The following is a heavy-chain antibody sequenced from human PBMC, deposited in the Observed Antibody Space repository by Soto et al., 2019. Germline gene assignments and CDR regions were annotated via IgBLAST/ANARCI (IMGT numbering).Heavy chain of an antibody. CDR2: ISSSSII. CDR3: ATDLAIDPDV. D-gene: IGHD3-22*01. J-gene: IGHJ6*04. Sequence: DVQLVESGGGLVQPGGSLRLSCAASGFTFSTSSMNWVRQAPGKGLEWVSYISSSSIIYYADSVKGRFTISRDNVKNSLYLHMNSLRADDTAVYYCATDLAIDPDVWGKWTTVTVSS. CDR1: GFTFSTSS. V-gene: IGHV3-48*01.